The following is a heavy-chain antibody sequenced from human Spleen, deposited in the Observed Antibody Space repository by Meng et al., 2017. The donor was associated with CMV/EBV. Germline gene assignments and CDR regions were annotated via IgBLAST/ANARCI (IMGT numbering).Heavy chain of an antibody. CDR1: GFSVSNSY. CDR2: LYRDGTT. Sequence: GESLKISCVVSGFSVSNSYMNWVRQAPGKGLEWVSDLYRDGTTYYADSVKGRFTISRDTSKNTLYLQMNSLRAEDTAVYYCAKSRNWSYDAFDIWGQGTMVTVSS. D-gene: IGHD1-14*01. V-gene: IGHV3-53*01. CDR3: AKSRNWSYDAFDI. J-gene: IGHJ3*02.